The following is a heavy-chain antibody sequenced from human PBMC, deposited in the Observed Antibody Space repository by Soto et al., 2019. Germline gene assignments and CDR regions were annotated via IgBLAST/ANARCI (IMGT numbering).Heavy chain of an antibody. CDR3: ATGAYCSGGSCADYYYYYYGMDL. CDR2: LVVGTGNT. V-gene: IGHV1-18*01. Sequence: ASVKVSCKASGYTFRSSGVRWVRQAPGQGLEWIGWLVVGTGNTNYAQKLQRRVTISTDTSTNTAYMELSSLTSEDTAVYYCATGAYCSGGSCADYYYYYYGMDLWGQGTTVTVSS. D-gene: IGHD2-15*01. J-gene: IGHJ6*02. CDR1: GYTFRSSG.